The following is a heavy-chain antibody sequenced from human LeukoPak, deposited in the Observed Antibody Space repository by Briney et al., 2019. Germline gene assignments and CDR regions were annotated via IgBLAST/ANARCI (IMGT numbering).Heavy chain of an antibody. Sequence: PSVTLSLTCTVCVHSLNSYYWRWPPQPRGRARVGIRYIYYSGRTNYNPSLTRRVPLSVDTSMNQFSLKLSSVTAADRGVYYGAGNYYDSIYRPFWGQGTMVTVAS. CDR3: AGNYYDSIYRPF. CDR2: IYYSGRT. CDR1: VHSLNSYY. J-gene: IGHJ3*01. V-gene: IGHV4-59*01. D-gene: IGHD3-22*01.